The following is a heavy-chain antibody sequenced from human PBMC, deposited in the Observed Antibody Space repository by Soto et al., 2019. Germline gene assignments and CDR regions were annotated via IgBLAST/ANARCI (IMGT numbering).Heavy chain of an antibody. V-gene: IGHV3-21*01. CDR1: GFTFSSYS. Sequence: EVQLLESGGGLVQPGGSLRLSCAASGFTFSSYSMNWVRQAPGKGLEWVSSISSSSSYIYYADSVKGRFTISRDNAKNSLYLQMNSLRAEDTAVYYCARGKWWLREGGDYWGQGTLVTVSS. D-gene: IGHD5-12*01. CDR2: ISSSSSYI. J-gene: IGHJ4*02. CDR3: ARGKWWLREGGDY.